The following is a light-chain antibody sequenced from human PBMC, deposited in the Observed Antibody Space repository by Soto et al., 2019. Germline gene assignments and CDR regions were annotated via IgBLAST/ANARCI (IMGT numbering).Light chain of an antibody. CDR2: AAS. CDR1: QSVSNDY. Sequence: EIVLTQSPGTLSLSPGERATLSCRASQSVSNDYLAWYQHKPGQAPRLLIYAASSRATGIPDMFSGSGSGTDFTLTISRLEPEDFAVYYCQQYGSSPETFGQGTKMEVK. CDR3: QQYGSSPET. V-gene: IGKV3-20*01. J-gene: IGKJ1*01.